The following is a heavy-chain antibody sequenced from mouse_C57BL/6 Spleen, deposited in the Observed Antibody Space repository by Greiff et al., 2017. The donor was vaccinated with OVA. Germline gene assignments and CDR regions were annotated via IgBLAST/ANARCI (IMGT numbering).Heavy chain of an antibody. J-gene: IGHJ1*03. CDR3: AREGIRWSYWYFDV. CDR1: GYSITSGYY. Sequence: EVHLVESGPGLVKPSQSLSLTCSVTGYSITSGYYWNWIRQFPGNKLEWMGYISYDGSNNYNPSLKNRISITRDTSKNQFFLKLNSVTTEDTATYYCAREGIRWSYWYFDVWGTGTTVTVSS. V-gene: IGHV3-6*01. D-gene: IGHD1-1*02. CDR2: ISYDGSN.